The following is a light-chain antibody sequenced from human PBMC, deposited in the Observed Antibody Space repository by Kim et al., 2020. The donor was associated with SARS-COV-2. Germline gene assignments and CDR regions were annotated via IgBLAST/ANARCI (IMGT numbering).Light chain of an antibody. CDR1: KLGDKY. CDR2: QDT. V-gene: IGLV3-1*01. J-gene: IGLJ1*01. CDR3: QAWDSSTDYV. Sequence: SYELTQPPSVSVSPGQTASITCSGDKLGDKYACWYQQKPGQSPVVVIYQDTKRPSGIPERFSGSNSGNTATLTISGTQAMDEADYYCQAWDSSTDYVFGT.